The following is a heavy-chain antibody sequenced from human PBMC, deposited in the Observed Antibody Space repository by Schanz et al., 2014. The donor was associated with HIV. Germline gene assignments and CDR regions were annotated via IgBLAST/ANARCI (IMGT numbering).Heavy chain of an antibody. J-gene: IGHJ6*02. V-gene: IGHV3-21*01. CDR2: ISTGSSYI. CDR3: ARSSDYYYGMDV. CDR1: GFTFSDYA. Sequence: EVQLLESGGGLVQPGGSPRLSCTTSGFTFSDYAMSWVRQAPGKGLAWVSSISTGSSYIYYADSVKGRFTISRDNAKNSLYLQMNSLRAEDTAVYYCARSSDYYYGMDVWGQGTTVTVSS.